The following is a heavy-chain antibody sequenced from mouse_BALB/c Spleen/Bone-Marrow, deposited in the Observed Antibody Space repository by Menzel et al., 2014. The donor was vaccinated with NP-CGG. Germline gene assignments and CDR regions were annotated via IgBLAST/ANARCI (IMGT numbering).Heavy chain of an antibody. CDR2: IYPGDGDT. CDR1: GYVFSTYW. CDR3: ARSGYGSSYDY. V-gene: IGHV1-80*01. J-gene: IGHJ2*01. Sequence: VQLQQSGAELVRPGSSVKISCKASGYVFSTYWMNWVKPRPGQGLEWIGQIYPGDGDTNYNGKFKGTATLTADKSSSTAYMQLSSLTSEDSAVYFCARSGYGSSYDYWGQGTTLTVSS. D-gene: IGHD1-1*01.